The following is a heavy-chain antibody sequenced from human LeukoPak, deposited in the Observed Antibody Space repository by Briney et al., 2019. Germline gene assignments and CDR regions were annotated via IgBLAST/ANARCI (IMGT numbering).Heavy chain of an antibody. J-gene: IGHJ4*02. CDR3: ARVSYWTGWY. CDR2: ISSGSSYI. CDR1: GFTFGDYS. D-gene: IGHD2-15*01. Sequence: GGSLRLSCAASGFTFGDYSMHWVRQAPGKGLEWVSSISSGSSYIYYTDSVRGRFTISRDNAKSSLYLQVNSLRVEDTAVYYCARVSYWTGWYWGQGALVTVSS. V-gene: IGHV3-21*01.